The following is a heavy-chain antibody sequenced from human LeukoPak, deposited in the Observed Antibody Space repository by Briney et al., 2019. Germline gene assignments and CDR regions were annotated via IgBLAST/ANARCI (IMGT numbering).Heavy chain of an antibody. D-gene: IGHD6-6*01. CDR3: ARDPYRIVPYFDY. Sequence: PGGSLRLSCAASGFTVSSNYMSWVRQAPGKGLEWVSVIYSGGSTYYADSVKGRFTISRDNSKNTLYLQMNSLRAEDTAVYYCARDPYRIVPYFDYWGQGTLVTVSS. V-gene: IGHV3-53*01. CDR2: IYSGGST. CDR1: GFTVSSNY. J-gene: IGHJ4*02.